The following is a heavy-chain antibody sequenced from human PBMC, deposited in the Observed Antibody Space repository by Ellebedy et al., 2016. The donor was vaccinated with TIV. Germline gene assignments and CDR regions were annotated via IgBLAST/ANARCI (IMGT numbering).Heavy chain of an antibody. D-gene: IGHD3-22*01. CDR2: IYYSGST. V-gene: IGHV4-38-2*02. Sequence: SETLSLTCTVSGYSISSGYYWGWIRQPPGKGLEWIGSIYYSGSTYYNPSLKSRITISIDTSKNQFSLKLSSVTAADTAVYYCARLGSSGRNDYWGQGTLVTVSS. CDR1: GYSISSGYY. J-gene: IGHJ4*02. CDR3: ARLGSSGRNDY.